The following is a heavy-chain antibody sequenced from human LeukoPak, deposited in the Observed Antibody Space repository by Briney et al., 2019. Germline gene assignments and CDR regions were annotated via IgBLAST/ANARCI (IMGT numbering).Heavy chain of an antibody. CDR3: ARYKLITVDAFDV. D-gene: IGHD2-8*01. Sequence: PSETLSLTRTVSGGSISTYSWNWIRQPPGKGLESIGYVYDSGTTDYNPPLKSRLTISVDTSKNQCFLRLSSVTAADPAVDYCARYKLITVDAFDVWGQGTMVTVSS. CDR2: VYDSGTT. V-gene: IGHV4-59*01. CDR1: GGSISTYS. J-gene: IGHJ3*01.